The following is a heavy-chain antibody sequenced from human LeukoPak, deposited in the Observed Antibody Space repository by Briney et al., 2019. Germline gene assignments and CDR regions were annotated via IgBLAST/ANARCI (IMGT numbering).Heavy chain of an antibody. J-gene: IGHJ4*02. Sequence: GGSLRLSCAASGFTFSSYSMNWVRQAPGKGLEWVSAISRSSAAKLYADSVKGRFTISRGNAKNSLYLQMNSLRAEDTAVYFCASDGSQEENYLSGRYILADSWGQGTLVSVSS. CDR1: GFTFSSYS. CDR2: ISRSSAAK. D-gene: IGHD3-10*01. V-gene: IGHV3-21*01. CDR3: ASDGSQEENYLSGRYILADS.